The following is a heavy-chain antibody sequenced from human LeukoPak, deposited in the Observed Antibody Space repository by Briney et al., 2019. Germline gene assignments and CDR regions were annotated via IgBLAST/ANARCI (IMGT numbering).Heavy chain of an antibody. CDR1: GGSISSGGYY. CDR3: ARGFTAAPDY. J-gene: IGHJ4*02. Sequence: SETLSLTCTVSGGSISSGGYYWSRIRQHPGKGLEWIGYIYYSGSTYYNPSLKSRVTISVDTSKNQFSLKLSSVTAADTAVYYCARGFTAAPDYWGQGTLVTVSS. D-gene: IGHD2-2*01. CDR2: IYYSGST. V-gene: IGHV4-31*03.